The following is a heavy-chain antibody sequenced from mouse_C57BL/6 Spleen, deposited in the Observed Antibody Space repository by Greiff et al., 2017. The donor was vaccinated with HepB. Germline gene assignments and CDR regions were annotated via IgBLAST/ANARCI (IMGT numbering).Heavy chain of an antibody. Sequence: QVQLQQPGAELVMPGASVKLSCKASGYTFTSYWMHWVKQRPGQGLEWIGEIDPSDSYTNYNQKFKGKSTLTVDKSSSTAYMQLSSLTSEDSAVYYCARGSNYGGYYAMDYWGQGTSVTVSS. CDR2: IDPSDSYT. J-gene: IGHJ4*01. CDR3: ARGSNYGGYYAMDY. CDR1: GYTFTSYW. V-gene: IGHV1-69*01. D-gene: IGHD2-5*01.